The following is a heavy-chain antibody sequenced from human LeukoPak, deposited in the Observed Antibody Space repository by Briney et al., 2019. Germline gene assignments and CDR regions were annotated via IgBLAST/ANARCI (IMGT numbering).Heavy chain of an antibody. CDR1: GFTFSSYN. V-gene: IGHV3-21*01. Sequence: GGSLRLSCAASGFTFSSYNMVWVHQAPGKGLEWVSSISSRSSFISYADSVKGRFTVSRDNAKNSLYLEMNNLRAEDTAVYYCARDPTPFKSSGTYFARWGQGTLVTVSS. J-gene: IGHJ4*02. CDR2: ISSRSSFI. CDR3: ARDPTPFKSSGTYFAR. D-gene: IGHD1-26*01.